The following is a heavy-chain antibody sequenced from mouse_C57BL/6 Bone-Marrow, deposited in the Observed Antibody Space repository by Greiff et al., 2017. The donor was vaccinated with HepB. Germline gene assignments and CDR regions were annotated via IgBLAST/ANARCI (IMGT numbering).Heavy chain of an antibody. CDR2: ISNGGGST. V-gene: IGHV5-12*01. D-gene: IGHD2-1*01. Sequence: VQLKESGGGLVQPGGSLKLSCAASGFTFSDYYMYWVRQTPEKRLEWVAYISNGGGSTYYPDTVKGRFTISRDNAKNTLYLQMSRLKSEDTAMYYCARGPIYYGNYGYAMDYWGQGTSVTVSS. J-gene: IGHJ4*01. CDR1: GFTFSDYY. CDR3: ARGPIYYGNYGYAMDY.